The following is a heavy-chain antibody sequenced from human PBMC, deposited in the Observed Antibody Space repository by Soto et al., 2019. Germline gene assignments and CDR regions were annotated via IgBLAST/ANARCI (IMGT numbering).Heavy chain of an antibody. CDR3: ARVKPGIAAAGHLYYFDY. V-gene: IGHV4-34*01. Sequence: SETLSLTCAVYGGSFSGYYWSWIRQPPGKGLEWIGEINHSGSTNYNPSLKSRVTISVDTSKNQFSLKLGSVTAADTAVYYRARVKPGIAAAGHLYYFDYWGQGTLVTVSS. D-gene: IGHD6-13*01. CDR1: GGSFSGYY. CDR2: INHSGST. J-gene: IGHJ4*02.